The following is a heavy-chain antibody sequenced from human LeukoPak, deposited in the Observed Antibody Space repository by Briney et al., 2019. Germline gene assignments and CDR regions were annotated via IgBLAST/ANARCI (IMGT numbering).Heavy chain of an antibody. J-gene: IGHJ4*02. Sequence: SETLSLTCTVSGGSLSSYYWSWIRQPPGKGLEWIGYIYYSGSTNYNPSLKSRVTISVDTSKNQFSLKLSSVTAADTAVYYCARSGYCSGGSCYPYYFDYWGQGTLVTVSS. V-gene: IGHV4-59*01. CDR2: IYYSGST. CDR1: GGSLSSYY. D-gene: IGHD2-15*01. CDR3: ARSGYCSGGSCYPYYFDY.